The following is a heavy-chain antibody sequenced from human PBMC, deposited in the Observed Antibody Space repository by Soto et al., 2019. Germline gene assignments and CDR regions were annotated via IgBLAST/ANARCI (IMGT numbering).Heavy chain of an antibody. V-gene: IGHV1-3*01. J-gene: IGHJ4*02. Sequence: QVQLVQSGAEVKKPGASVKVSCKASGYTFTSYAMHWVRQAPGQRLEWMGWINAGNGNTKYSQKFQGRVTITSDTSACTAYMELSSLRSEVTAVYYCARGDYDAIHDYWGQGTLVTVSS. CDR2: INAGNGNT. CDR3: ARGDYDAIHDY. D-gene: IGHD2-8*01. CDR1: GYTFTSYA.